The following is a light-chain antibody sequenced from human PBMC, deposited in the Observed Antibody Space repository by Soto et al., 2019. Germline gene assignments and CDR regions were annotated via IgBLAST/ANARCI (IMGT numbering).Light chain of an antibody. J-gene: IGLJ2*01. Sequence: QSALTQPPSASGSPGQSVTISCTGTSSDVGGYYYVSWYQQHPGKAPKLMIYEVNKRPSGVPDRFSGSKSGNTASLTVSGLQAEDEADYYCSSYAGSNNLEVFGGGTKLTVL. CDR1: SSDVGGYYY. CDR2: EVN. V-gene: IGLV2-8*01. CDR3: SSYAGSNNLEV.